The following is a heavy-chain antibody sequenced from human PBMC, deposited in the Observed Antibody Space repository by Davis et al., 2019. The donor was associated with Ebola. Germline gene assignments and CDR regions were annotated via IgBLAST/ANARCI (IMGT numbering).Heavy chain of an antibody. D-gene: IGHD2-15*01. CDR2: IIPIFGTA. CDR1: GGTFSSYA. CDR3: ARVVLPDYYYGMDV. J-gene: IGHJ6*02. V-gene: IGHV1-69*13. Sequence: SVKVSCKASGGTFSSYAISWVRQAPGQGLEWMGGIIPIFGTANYAQKFQGRVTITADESTSTAYMELSSLRSDDTAVYYCARVVLPDYYYGMDVWGQGTTVTVSS.